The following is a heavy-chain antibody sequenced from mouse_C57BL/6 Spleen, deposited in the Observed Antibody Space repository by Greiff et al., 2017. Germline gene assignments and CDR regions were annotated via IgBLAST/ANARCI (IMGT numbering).Heavy chain of an antibody. Sequence: VQLQQSGTELVKPGASVKLSCKASGYTFTSYWMHWVKQRPGQGLEWIGNINPSNGGTNYNEKFKSKATLTVDKSSSTAYMQLSSLTSEDSAVYYCARRVLRGGYAMDYWGQGTSVTVSS. CDR3: ARRVLRGGYAMDY. CDR2: INPSNGGT. D-gene: IGHD1-1*01. V-gene: IGHV1-53*01. CDR1: GYTFTSYW. J-gene: IGHJ4*01.